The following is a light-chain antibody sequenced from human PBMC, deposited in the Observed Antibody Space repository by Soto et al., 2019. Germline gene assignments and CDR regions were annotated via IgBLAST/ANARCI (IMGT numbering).Light chain of an antibody. CDR2: VAS. CDR3: HQAHNWPLT. V-gene: IGKV3-15*01. CDR1: QSINSE. J-gene: IGKJ2*01. Sequence: EIVMTQSPATLSLSPGERAALSCRASQSINSELAWYQQKPGQPPRLLIYVASTRATGVPARFTGSESGSEFTLTISGLQSEDFAVYYCHQAHNWPLTFGQGTRLEI.